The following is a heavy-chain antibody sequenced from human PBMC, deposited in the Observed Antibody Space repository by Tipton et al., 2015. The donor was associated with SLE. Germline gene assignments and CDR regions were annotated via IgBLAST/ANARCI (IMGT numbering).Heavy chain of an antibody. V-gene: IGHV4-39*07. CDR1: GGSIITDSYF. D-gene: IGHD3-16*02. Sequence: GLVKPSETLSLTCSVSGGSIITDSYFWGWVRLPPGKGLEWIAAVSYSGPSTYNPSLRSRVTLSVDTSNNQLSLEVNFVTAADTAVYYCARGRVDYIGGSYRPSSFDYWGQGILVTVSS. J-gene: IGHJ4*02. CDR2: VSYSGPS. CDR3: ARGRVDYIGGSYRPSSFDY.